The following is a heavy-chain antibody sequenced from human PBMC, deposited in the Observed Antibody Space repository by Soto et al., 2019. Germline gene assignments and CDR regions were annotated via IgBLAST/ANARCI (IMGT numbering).Heavy chain of an antibody. CDR1: GYTFTGYY. Sequence: ASVKVSCKASGYTFTGYYMHWVRQAPGQGLEWMGWISAYNGNTNYAQKLQGRVTMTTDTSTSTAYMELRSLRSDDTAVYYCARVDDSSGYSFDYWGQGTLVTVSS. D-gene: IGHD3-22*01. CDR3: ARVDDSSGYSFDY. CDR2: ISAYNGNT. J-gene: IGHJ4*02. V-gene: IGHV1-18*04.